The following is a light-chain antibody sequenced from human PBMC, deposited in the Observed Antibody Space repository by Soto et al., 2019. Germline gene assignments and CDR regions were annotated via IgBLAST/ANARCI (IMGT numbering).Light chain of an antibody. CDR2: EVS. V-gene: IGLV2-14*01. CDR1: SVVVGGYNC. J-gene: IGLJ1*01. CDR3: SSYTSSSTYV. Sequence: QSVLTQPASVSGSPGQSITISCTGTSVVVGGYNCVSWYQQHPGKAPKLMIYEVSNRPSGVSNRFSGSKSGNTASLTISGLQAEDEADYYCSSYTSSSTYVFGTGTKLTVL.